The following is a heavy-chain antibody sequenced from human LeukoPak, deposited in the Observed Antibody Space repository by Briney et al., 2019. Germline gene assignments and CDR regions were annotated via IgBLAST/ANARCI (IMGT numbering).Heavy chain of an antibody. CDR1: GVTFSSYA. V-gene: IGHV3-23*01. J-gene: IGHJ4*02. Sequence: PGGSLRLSCVASGVTFSSYAMSWVRQAPGKGLEWVSLISGSGGSTYYADSVKGRFTISRDNGKNTLSLQMNSLRAEDTALYYCAKERLATTTFDSWGRGTLVTVSS. CDR3: AKERLATTTFDS. CDR2: ISGSGGST. D-gene: IGHD5-24*01.